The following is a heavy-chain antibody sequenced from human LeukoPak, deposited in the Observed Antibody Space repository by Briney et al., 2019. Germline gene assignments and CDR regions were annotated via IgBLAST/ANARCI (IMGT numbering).Heavy chain of an antibody. V-gene: IGHV1-2*02. CDR2: INPNSGGT. CDR1: GYTFTGYY. Sequence: ASVKVSCKASGYTFTGYYMHWVRQAPGQGLEWVGWINPNSGGTNYAQKFQGRVTMTRDTSISTAYMELSRLRSDDTAVYYCARSLRYCGGDCYSYYYYYGMDVWGQGTTVTVSS. J-gene: IGHJ6*02. CDR3: ARSLRYCGGDCYSYYYYYGMDV. D-gene: IGHD2-21*02.